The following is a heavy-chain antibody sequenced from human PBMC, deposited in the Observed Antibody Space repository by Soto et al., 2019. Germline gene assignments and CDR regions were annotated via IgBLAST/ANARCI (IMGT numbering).Heavy chain of an antibody. CDR1: GSTFSSYT. D-gene: IGHD2-21*02. CDR3: ARRRYCGVDCYNKFYYGMDV. CDR2: IIPVLGVT. J-gene: IGHJ6*02. Sequence: QVQLVQSGAEVRKPGSSVEVSCMASGSTFSSYTVNGVRQAPGQGLEWIGRIIPVLGVTHYARRFQGRVTITADRSRKTAYMELTILTSEDTAVYYCARRRYCGVDCYNKFYYGMDVWGQGTTVTVSS. V-gene: IGHV1-69*02.